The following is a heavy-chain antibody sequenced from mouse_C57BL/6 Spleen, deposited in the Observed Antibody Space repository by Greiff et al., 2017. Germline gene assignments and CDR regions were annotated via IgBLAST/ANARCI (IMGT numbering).Heavy chain of an antibody. CDR3: ARGGYGNYEDAMDY. CDR2: IDPSDSYT. Sequence: QVQLKQSGAELVKPGASVKLSCKASGYTFTSYWMQWVKQRPGQGLEWIGEIDPSDSYTNYNQKFKGKATLTVDTSSSTAYMQLSSLTSEDSAVYYCARGGYGNYEDAMDYWGQGTSVTVSS. D-gene: IGHD2-1*01. J-gene: IGHJ4*01. CDR1: GYTFTSYW. V-gene: IGHV1-50*01.